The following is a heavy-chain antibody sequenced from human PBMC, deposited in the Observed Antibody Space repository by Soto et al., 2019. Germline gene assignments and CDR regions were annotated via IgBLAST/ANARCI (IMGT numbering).Heavy chain of an antibody. V-gene: IGHV3-23*01. J-gene: IGHJ4*02. CDR1: GFTFSNYA. Sequence: EVQLLESGGGLVYPGGSLRLSCAASGFTFSNYALIWVRQAPGKGLEWVSIISASGGNKYYADSVKGRFTISRDNSKNTLYLQMNSLRDEDTDVYYCARPENRNSWGNGPDYWGQGTLVTVYS. CDR2: ISASGGNK. D-gene: IGHD3-16*01. CDR3: ARPENRNSWGNGPDY.